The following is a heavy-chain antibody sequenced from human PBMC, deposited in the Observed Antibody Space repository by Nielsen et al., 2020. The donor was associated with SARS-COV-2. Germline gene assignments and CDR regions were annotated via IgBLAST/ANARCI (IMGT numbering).Heavy chain of an antibody. CDR3: AKDRTEYYDVLTDYLDH. J-gene: IGHJ4*02. D-gene: IGHD3-9*01. V-gene: IGHV3-30*18. Sequence: GESLKISCAAFGFTFSNYGMHWVRQAPGKGLEWVAVTSYDGSKTYYADSVKGRFTFSRDNFKNTLYLQMNSLRAEDTAVYYCAKDRTEYYDVLTDYLDHWGQGTLVTVPS. CDR2: TSYDGSKT. CDR1: GFTFSNYG.